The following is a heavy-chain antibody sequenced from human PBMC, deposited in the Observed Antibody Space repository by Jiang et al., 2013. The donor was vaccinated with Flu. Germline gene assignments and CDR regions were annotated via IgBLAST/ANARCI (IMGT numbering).Heavy chain of an antibody. CDR2: ISYDGSNK. J-gene: IGHJ5*02. CDR1: GFTFSSYA. Sequence: RLSCAASGFTFSSYAMHWVRQAPGKGLEWVAVISYDGSNKYYADSVKGRFTISRDNSKNTLYLQMNSLRAEDTAVYYCARSPQLRYFDWLEDWFDPWGQGTLVTVSS. CDR3: ARSPQLRYFDWLEDWFDP. D-gene: IGHD3-9*01. V-gene: IGHV3-30-3*01.